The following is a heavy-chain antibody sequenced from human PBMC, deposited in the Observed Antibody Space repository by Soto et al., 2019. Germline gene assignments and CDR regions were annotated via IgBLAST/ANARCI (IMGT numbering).Heavy chain of an antibody. J-gene: IGHJ4*02. CDR1: GFTVSSNY. Sequence: EVQLVESGGGLVQPGGSLRLSCAASGFTVSSNYMSWIRQAPGKGLEGVSVIYSGGSTYYADSVKGRFTISRDNSKNTLYLQLNSLRAEDTAVYYCASIRWGSSSQLDYWGQGALVTVSS. CDR3: ASIRWGSSSQLDY. CDR2: IYSGGST. D-gene: IGHD6-13*01. V-gene: IGHV3-66*01.